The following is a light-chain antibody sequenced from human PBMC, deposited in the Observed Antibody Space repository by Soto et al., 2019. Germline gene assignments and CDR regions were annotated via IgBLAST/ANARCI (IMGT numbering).Light chain of an antibody. J-gene: IGLJ3*02. CDR1: SSNIGSNS. CDR2: RNN. Sequence: QSVLTQPPSASGTPGQRVTISCSGSSSNIGSNSVYWYQQLPGTAPKLLIYRNNQRPSGVPDRFSGSKSGTSASLAISGLRAEDDADYYCAAWDDSLSGRGVFGGGTKLTV. V-gene: IGLV1-47*01. CDR3: AAWDDSLSGRGV.